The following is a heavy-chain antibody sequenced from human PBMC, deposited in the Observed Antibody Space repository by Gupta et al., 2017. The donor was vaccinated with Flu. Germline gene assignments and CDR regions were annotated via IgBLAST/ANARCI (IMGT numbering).Heavy chain of an antibody. V-gene: IGHV1-69*01. Sequence: QVQLVQSGAEVKKPGSSVKVSCKDSGGTFSSYIISWVRQAPGQGLEWMGGIITMSGTADNAQKFKGRVSISADESTSTAYMELSSLKSDDTAVYYCAKLRGCGGDCYFFENWGQGTLVTVSS. CDR3: AKLRGCGGDCYFFEN. J-gene: IGHJ4*02. D-gene: IGHD2-21*02. CDR2: IITMSGTA. CDR1: GGTFSSYI.